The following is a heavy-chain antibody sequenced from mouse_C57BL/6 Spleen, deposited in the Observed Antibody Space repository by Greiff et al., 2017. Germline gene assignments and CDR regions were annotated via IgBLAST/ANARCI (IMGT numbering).Heavy chain of an antibody. Sequence: QVQLQQPGAELVMPGASVKLSCKASGYTFTSYWMHWVKQRPGQGLEWIGEIDPSDSYTNSNQKFKGKSTLTVDKSSSTAYMQLSSLTSEDAAVYYCARSTHYYGSSSYYFDYGGQGTTLTVSS. J-gene: IGHJ2*01. D-gene: IGHD1-1*01. CDR2: IDPSDSYT. V-gene: IGHV1-69*01. CDR1: GYTFTSYW. CDR3: ARSTHYYGSSSYYFDY.